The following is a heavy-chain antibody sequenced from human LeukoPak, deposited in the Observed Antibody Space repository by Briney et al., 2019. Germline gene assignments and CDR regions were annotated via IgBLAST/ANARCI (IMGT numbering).Heavy chain of an antibody. Sequence: GESLKISCKGSGYSFSNYWIGWVRQMPGKGLEWMGSIHPGDADIRYSPSFQGQVTISADKSISTAYLQWSSLKASDTAMYYCARGVDYGDYVDPWGQGTLVAVSS. CDR3: ARGVDYGDYVDP. CDR1: GYSFSNYW. J-gene: IGHJ5*02. CDR2: IHPGDADI. D-gene: IGHD4-17*01. V-gene: IGHV5-51*01.